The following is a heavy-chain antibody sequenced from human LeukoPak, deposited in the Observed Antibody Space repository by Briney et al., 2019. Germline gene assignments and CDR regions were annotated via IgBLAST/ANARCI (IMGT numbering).Heavy chain of an antibody. V-gene: IGHV3-21*01. D-gene: IGHD5-12*01. J-gene: IGHJ4*02. CDR3: ARDFSGYGKFDY. Sequence: PGGSLRLSCAASGFTFSSYSMNWVRQAPGKGLEWVSSISSSSNYIYYADSVKGRFTISRDNAKNSLYLQMNSLRAENTAVYYCARDFSGYGKFDYWGQGTLVTVSS. CDR2: ISSSSNYI. CDR1: GFTFSSYS.